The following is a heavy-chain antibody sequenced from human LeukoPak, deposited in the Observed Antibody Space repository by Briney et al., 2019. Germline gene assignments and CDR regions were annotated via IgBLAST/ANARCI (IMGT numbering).Heavy chain of an antibody. D-gene: IGHD3-10*01. Sequence: SETLSLTCAVYGGSFSGYYWSWIRQPPGKGLEWIGEINHSGSTNYNPSLKSRVTISVDTSKNQFSLKLSSVTAAGTAVYYCARIEQHYYGSGSYPLIDYWGQGTLVTVSS. CDR1: GGSFSGYY. CDR2: INHSGST. CDR3: ARIEQHYYGSGSYPLIDY. J-gene: IGHJ4*02. V-gene: IGHV4-34*01.